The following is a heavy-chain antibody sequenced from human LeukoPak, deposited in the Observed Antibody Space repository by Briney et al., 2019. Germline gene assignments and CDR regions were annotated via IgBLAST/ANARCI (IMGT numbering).Heavy chain of an antibody. CDR1: GYTFTSYS. J-gene: IGHJ4*02. V-gene: IGHV1-18*04. CDR3: ARDRDGDSPPFDY. D-gene: IGHD4-17*01. CDR2: ISAYSGNT. Sequence: GASVKVSCKASGYTFTSYSISWVRRAPGQGLEWMGWISAYSGNTNYAQKLQGRVSMTTDTSTTTAYMELRSLRSDDTALYYCARDRDGDSPPFDYWGQGTLVTVSS.